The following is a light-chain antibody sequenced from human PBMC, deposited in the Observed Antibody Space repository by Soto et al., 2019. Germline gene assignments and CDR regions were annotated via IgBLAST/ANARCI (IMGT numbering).Light chain of an antibody. V-gene: IGLV4-69*01. CDR1: SGHSSYA. CDR3: QTWGTGIPWV. Sequence: QLVLTQSPSASASLGASAKLTGTLTSGHSSYAIAWHQQQPEKGPRYLMKLNSDGSHSKGDGIPDRFSGSSSGAERYLTISSLQSEDEADYYCQTWGTGIPWVFGGGTKLTVL. J-gene: IGLJ3*02. CDR2: LNSDGSH.